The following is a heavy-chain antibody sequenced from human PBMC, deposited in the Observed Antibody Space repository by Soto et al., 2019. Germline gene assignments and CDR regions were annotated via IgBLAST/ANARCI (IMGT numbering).Heavy chain of an antibody. V-gene: IGHV3-30*18. CDR2: MSYAGTYK. D-gene: IGHD6-6*01. CDR1: GFTFSDYG. Sequence: PGGSLRLSCAVSGFTFSDYGMHWFRQAPGKGLEWVAVMSYAGTYKYYADSVKGRFTISRDLSGNTLFLQMNSLRLEDTAVYFCAKEMYPRTVLDSSSPWGDYWGQGTLVTVSS. CDR3: AKEMYPRTVLDSSSPWGDY. J-gene: IGHJ4*02.